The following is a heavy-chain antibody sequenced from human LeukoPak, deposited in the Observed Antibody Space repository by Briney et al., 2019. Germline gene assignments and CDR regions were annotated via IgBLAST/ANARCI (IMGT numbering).Heavy chain of an antibody. Sequence: PSETLSLTCTVSGVSIGSSTSYWGWIRQPPGEGLEWIGSIYYSGSTYYNPSLKSRVTISVDTSKNQFSLKLSSVAAADTAVYYCARLPLLPYSSGYYDYWGQGTLVAVSS. V-gene: IGHV4-39*01. CDR1: GVSIGSSTSY. CDR2: IYYSGST. J-gene: IGHJ4*02. CDR3: ARLPLLPYSSGYYDY. D-gene: IGHD6-19*01.